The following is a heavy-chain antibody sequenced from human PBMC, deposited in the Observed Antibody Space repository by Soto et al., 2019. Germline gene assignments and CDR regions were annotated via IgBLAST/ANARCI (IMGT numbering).Heavy chain of an antibody. CDR3: AGGGAIFGVVIYYYYGMDV. Sequence: QVQLVQSGAEVKKPGSSVMVSCKASGGTFSSYAISWVRQAPGQGLEWMGGIIPIFGTANYAQKFQGRVTITADESTSTAYMELSSLRSEDTAVYYCAGGGAIFGVVIYYYYGMDVWGQGTTVTVSS. CDR1: GGTFSSYA. CDR2: IIPIFGTA. V-gene: IGHV1-69*12. D-gene: IGHD3-3*01. J-gene: IGHJ6*02.